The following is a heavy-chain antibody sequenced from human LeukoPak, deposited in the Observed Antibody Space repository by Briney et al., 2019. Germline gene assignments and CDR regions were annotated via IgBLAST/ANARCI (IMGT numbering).Heavy chain of an antibody. D-gene: IGHD5-18*01. CDR2: INHSGRT. V-gene: IGHV4-34*01. CDR3: ELARYSYGTYFDY. Sequence: SETLSLTCAVYGGSFIGYYWSWIRQPPGRGLEWIGEINHSGRTNYNPSLKSRVTISVDTSQNQFSLKLTAVTAADTAVYYCELARYSYGTYFDYWGQGSLVTVSS. CDR1: GGSFIGYY. J-gene: IGHJ4*02.